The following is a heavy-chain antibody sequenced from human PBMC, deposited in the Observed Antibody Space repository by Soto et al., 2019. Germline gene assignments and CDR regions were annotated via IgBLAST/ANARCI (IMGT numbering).Heavy chain of an antibody. D-gene: IGHD3-22*01. J-gene: IGHJ6*02. V-gene: IGHV3-30*09. CDR1: GFKYTDFA. Sequence: VQLVESGGGEVQPGRSLRLSCAASGFKYTDFALHWVRQAPGKGLEWVAIISYDGSDKYYADSVKGRFVISRDNPKNTRYLEMNSLRPEDTAVYLCARRACDSYEAIDVWGQGNTVTVFS. CDR2: ISYDGSDK. CDR3: ARRACDSYEAIDV.